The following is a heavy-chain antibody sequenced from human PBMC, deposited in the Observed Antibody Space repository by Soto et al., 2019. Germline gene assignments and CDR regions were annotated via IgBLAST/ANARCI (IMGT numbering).Heavy chain of an antibody. CDR1: GGSISNYY. CDR2: IYYSGST. D-gene: IGHD3-22*01. Sequence: SETLSLTCTVSGGSISNYYWSWIRQPPGKGLEWIGYIYYSGSTNYNPSLKSRVTISVDTSKNQFSLKLNSVTAVDTAVYYCARDGPSTGGYDSSGYLFNYGMDVWGQGTTVTVSS. J-gene: IGHJ6*02. V-gene: IGHV4-59*01. CDR3: ARDGPSTGGYDSSGYLFNYGMDV.